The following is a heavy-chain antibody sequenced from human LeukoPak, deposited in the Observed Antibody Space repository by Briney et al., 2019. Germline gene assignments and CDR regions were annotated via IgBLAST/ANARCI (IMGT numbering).Heavy chain of an antibody. CDR1: GFTFSNYW. V-gene: IGHV3-7*01. J-gene: IGHJ6*02. Sequence: GGSLRLSCAASGFTFSNYWMTWVRQAPGKGLEWVANIKTDESEIYYVDSVKGRFTISRDNAENPLYLQMNSLRVEDTAVYYCVRGMDVWGQGTTVTVSS. CDR2: IKTDESEI. CDR3: VRGMDV.